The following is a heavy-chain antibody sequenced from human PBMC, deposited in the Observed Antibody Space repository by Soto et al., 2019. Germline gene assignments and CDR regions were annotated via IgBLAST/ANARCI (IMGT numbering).Heavy chain of an antibody. Sequence: GGSLRLSCAASGFTFSSYSMNWVRQAPGKGLEWVSSISSSSSYIYYADSVKGRFTISRDNAKNSLYLQMNSLRAEDTAVYYCARESIAARRQTPHFDYWGQGTLVTVSS. CDR1: GFTFSSYS. V-gene: IGHV3-21*01. CDR2: ISSSSSYI. D-gene: IGHD6-6*01. CDR3: ARESIAARRQTPHFDY. J-gene: IGHJ4*02.